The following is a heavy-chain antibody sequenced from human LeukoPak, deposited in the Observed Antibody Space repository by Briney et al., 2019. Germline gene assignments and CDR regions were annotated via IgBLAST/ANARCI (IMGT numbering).Heavy chain of an antibody. J-gene: IGHJ4*02. CDR3: AREDGSYSL. D-gene: IGHD1-26*01. Sequence: KPSETLSLTCAVYGGPFSGYYWSWIRQPPGKGLEWIGEINHSGSTNYNPSLKSRVTISVDTSKNQFSLKLSSVTAADTAVYYCAREDGSYSLWGQGTLVTVSS. V-gene: IGHV4-34*01. CDR2: INHSGST. CDR1: GGPFSGYY.